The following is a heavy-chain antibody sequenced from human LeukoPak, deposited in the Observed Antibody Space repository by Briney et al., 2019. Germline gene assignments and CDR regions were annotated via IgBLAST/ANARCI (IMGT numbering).Heavy chain of an antibody. V-gene: IGHV3-30-3*01. CDR1: GFTFSSYA. D-gene: IGHD6-19*01. CDR3: ARAARIAVAGIKSSFDH. J-gene: IGHJ4*02. Sequence: PGGSLRLSCAASGFTFSSYAVHWVRQAPGKGLEWVAVISYDGNNKYYADSVKGRFTISRDNSKNTLYLQMNSLRAEDTAVYYCARAARIAVAGIKSSFDHWGQGTLVTVSS. CDR2: ISYDGNNK.